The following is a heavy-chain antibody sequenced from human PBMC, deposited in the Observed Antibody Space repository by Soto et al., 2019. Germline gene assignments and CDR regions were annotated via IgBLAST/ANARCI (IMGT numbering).Heavy chain of an antibody. CDR1: GDSVSSNSVV. CDR2: TYYRSKWYR. Sequence: QVQLQQSGPGLVKPSQTRSLTCAISGDSVSSNSVVWNWIRQSPSGSLESLGRTYYRSKWYRETAISVQSPITVNADTSKNQVPLHLDSVTPDDTAVYYCARLIGNSWLDYCGQGTLVTVSS. D-gene: IGHD6-13*01. J-gene: IGHJ4*02. V-gene: IGHV6-1*01. CDR3: ARLIGNSWLDY.